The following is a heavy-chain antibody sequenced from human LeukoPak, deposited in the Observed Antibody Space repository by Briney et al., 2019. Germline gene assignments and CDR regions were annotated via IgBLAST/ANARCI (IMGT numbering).Heavy chain of an antibody. J-gene: IGHJ4*02. CDR3: ASNGLSGGFDY. CDR1: GFTFSSYE. V-gene: IGHV3-48*03. CDR2: ISSSGSTI. Sequence: GGSLRLSCAASGFTFSSYEMNWVRQAPGKGLEWFSYISSSGSTIYYADSVKGRFTISRDNAKNSLYLQMNSLRAEDTAVYYCASNGLSGGFDYWGQGTLVTVSS. D-gene: IGHD3-16*01.